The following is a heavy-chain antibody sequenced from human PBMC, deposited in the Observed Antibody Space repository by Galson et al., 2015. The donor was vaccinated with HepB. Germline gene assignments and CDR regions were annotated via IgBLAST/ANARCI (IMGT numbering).Heavy chain of an antibody. CDR2: IIPILGIA. V-gene: IGHV1-69*10. D-gene: IGHD4-11*01. CDR3: ARGLYSNYLQPYYYGMDV. CDR1: GGTFSSYA. J-gene: IGHJ6*02. Sequence: SVKVSCKASGGTFSSYAISWVRQAPGQGLEWMGGIIPILGIANYAQKFQGRVTITADKSTSTAYMELSSLRSEDTAVYYCARGLYSNYLQPYYYGMDVWGQGTTVTVSS.